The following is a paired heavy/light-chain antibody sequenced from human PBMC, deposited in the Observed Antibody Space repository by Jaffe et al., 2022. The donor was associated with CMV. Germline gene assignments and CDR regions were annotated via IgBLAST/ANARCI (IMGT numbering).Light chain of an antibody. J-gene: IGKJ1*01. CDR2: AAS. Sequence: DIQMTQSPSSLSASVGDRVTITCRASQSISSYLNWYQQKPGKAPKLLIYAASSLQSGVPSRFSGSGSGTDFTLTISSLQPEDFATYYCQQSYSTPVTFGQGTKVEIK. V-gene: IGKV1-39*01. CDR1: QSISSY. CDR3: QQSYSTPVT.
Heavy chain of an antibody. J-gene: IGHJ6*03. CDR3: ARAGVAVAGTVQQNYYYYYMDV. Sequence: QVQLQQSGPGLVKPSQTLSLTCAISGDSVSSNSAAWNWIRQSPSRGLEWLGRTYYRSKWYNDYAVSVKSRITINPDTSKNQFSLQLNSVTPEDTAVYYCARAGVAVAGTVQQNYYYYYMDVWGKGTTVTVSS. CDR1: GDSVSSNSAA. CDR2: TYYRSKWYN. D-gene: IGHD6-19*01. V-gene: IGHV6-1*01.